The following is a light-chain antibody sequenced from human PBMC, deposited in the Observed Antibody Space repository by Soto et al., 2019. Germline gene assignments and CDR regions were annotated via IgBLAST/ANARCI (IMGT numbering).Light chain of an antibody. CDR2: YDS. Sequence: SYELTQPPSVSVAPEKTATITCGGNNIGNKRVHWYRQKPGQAPVLLISYDSDRPSGIPERFSGSNSENTATLTISRVEAGDEADYYGQVLDIMTDNYVFGSGTTLTVL. V-gene: IGLV3-21*04. J-gene: IGLJ1*01. CDR1: NIGNKR. CDR3: QVLDIMTDNYV.